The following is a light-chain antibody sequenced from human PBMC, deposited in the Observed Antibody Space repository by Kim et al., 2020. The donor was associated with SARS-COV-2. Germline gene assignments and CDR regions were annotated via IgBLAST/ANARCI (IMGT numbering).Light chain of an antibody. CDR3: RKYGSSST. J-gene: IGKJ5*01. V-gene: IGKV3-20*01. Sequence: EIVLTQSPGTLSLSPGERATLSCRASQSVSSSYLAWYQQKPGQAPRLLIYGASSRATGLPDRFSGSGSGTDFTPTISRLVTEDFAVYYCRKYGSSSTFGQRTRLGIK. CDR1: QSVSSSY. CDR2: GAS.